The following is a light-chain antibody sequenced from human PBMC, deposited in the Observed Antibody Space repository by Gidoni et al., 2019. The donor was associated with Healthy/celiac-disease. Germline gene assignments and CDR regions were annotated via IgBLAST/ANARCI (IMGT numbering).Light chain of an antibody. CDR3: QSADSSGTYPDVV. Sequence: SYELTQPPSVSVSPGQTARITCSGDALPKQYAYWYQQKPGQAPVLVIYKDSERPSGIPERFSGSSSGTTVTLTISGVQAEDEDDYYCQSADSSGTYPDVVFGGGTKLTVL. V-gene: IGLV3-25*03. CDR1: ALPKQY. CDR2: KDS. J-gene: IGLJ2*01.